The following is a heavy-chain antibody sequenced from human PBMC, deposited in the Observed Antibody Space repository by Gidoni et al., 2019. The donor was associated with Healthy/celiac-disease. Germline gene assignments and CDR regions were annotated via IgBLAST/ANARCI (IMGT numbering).Heavy chain of an antibody. J-gene: IGHJ4*02. CDR3: AKDIEAAVAGTFSSDY. CDR2: ISWNSGSI. D-gene: IGHD6-19*01. V-gene: IGHV3-9*01. CDR1: GFTFDDYA. Sequence: EVQLVESGGGLVQPGRSLRLSCAASGFTFDDYAMHWVRQAPGKGLEWVSCISWNSGSIGYADSVKGRFTISRDNAKNSLYLQMNSLRAEDTALYYCAKDIEAAVAGTFSSDYWGQGTLVTVSS.